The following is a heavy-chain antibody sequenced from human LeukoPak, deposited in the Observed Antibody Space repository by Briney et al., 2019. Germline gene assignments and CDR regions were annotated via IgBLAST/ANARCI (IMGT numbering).Heavy chain of an antibody. CDR2: VYYSGST. CDR3: ARVMGDLASLYHMDV. J-gene: IGHJ6*03. V-gene: IGHV4-59*11. D-gene: IGHD3-16*01. Sequence: SETLSLTCTVSGGSISGPYWSWVRQPPGKGLEWIGDVYYSGSTHQNPSLKSRVTISVDTSKNQFSLKLRSVTAADAAVYYCARVMGDLASLYHMDVWGKGTTVTVSS. CDR1: GGSISGPY.